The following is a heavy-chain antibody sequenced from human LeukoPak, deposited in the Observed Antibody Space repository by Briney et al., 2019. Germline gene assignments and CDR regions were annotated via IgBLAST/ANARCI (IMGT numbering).Heavy chain of an antibody. Sequence: GGSLRLSCAASGFTFSSYAMSWVRQAPGKGLEWVSAISGSGGSTYYADSVKGRFTISRDNSKNTLYLQMNSLRAEDTAVYYCAKYVGANDYVWGSSFDYWGQGTLVTVSS. V-gene: IGHV3-23*01. J-gene: IGHJ4*02. CDR3: AKYVGANDYVWGSSFDY. CDR2: ISGSGGST. CDR1: GFTFSSYA. D-gene: IGHD3-16*01.